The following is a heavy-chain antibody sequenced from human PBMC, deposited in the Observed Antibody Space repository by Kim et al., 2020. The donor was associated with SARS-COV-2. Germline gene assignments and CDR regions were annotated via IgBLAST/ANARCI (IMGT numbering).Heavy chain of an antibody. J-gene: IGHJ4*02. CDR2: ISAYNGNT. D-gene: IGHD3-10*01. Sequence: ASVKVSCKASGYTFTSYGISWVRQAPGQGLEWMGWISAYNGNTNYAQKLQGRVTMTTDTSTSTAYMELRSLRSDDTAVYYCARDVDVLLWFGESQGFDYWGQGTLATVSS. V-gene: IGHV1-18*01. CDR1: GYTFTSYG. CDR3: ARDVDVLLWFGESQGFDY.